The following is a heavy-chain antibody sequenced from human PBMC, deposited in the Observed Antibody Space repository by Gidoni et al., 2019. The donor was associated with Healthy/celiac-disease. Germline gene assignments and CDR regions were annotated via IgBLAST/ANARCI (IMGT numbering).Heavy chain of an antibody. CDR1: GGSFSGYY. Sequence: QVQLQQWGAGLLKPSETLSLTCAVYGGSFSGYYWSWIRQPPGKGLEWIGEIKHSGSTNYNPSLKSRVTISVDTSKNQFSLKLSSVTAADTAVYYCARDLFSGSYNYWGQGTLVTVSS. CDR3: ARDLFSGSYNY. D-gene: IGHD1-26*01. V-gene: IGHV4-34*01. J-gene: IGHJ4*02. CDR2: IKHSGST.